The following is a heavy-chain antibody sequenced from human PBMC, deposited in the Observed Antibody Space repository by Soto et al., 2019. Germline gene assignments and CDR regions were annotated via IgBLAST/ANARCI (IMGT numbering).Heavy chain of an antibody. CDR3: ATDSGESYRVRRITGTIRYYYGMDV. CDR1: GYTLTELS. CDR2: FDPEDGET. Sequence: ASVKVSCKVSGYTLTELSMHWVRQAPGKGLEWMGGFDPEDGETIYAQKFQGRVTMTEDTSTDTAYMELSSLRSEDTAVYYCATDSGESYRVRRITGTIRYYYGMDVWGQGTTVTVSS. V-gene: IGHV1-24*01. D-gene: IGHD1-7*01. J-gene: IGHJ6*02.